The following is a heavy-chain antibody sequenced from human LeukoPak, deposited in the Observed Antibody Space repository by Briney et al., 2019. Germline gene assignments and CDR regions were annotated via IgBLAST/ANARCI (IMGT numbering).Heavy chain of an antibody. Sequence: PGGSLRLSCAASGFTFSSYWMHWVRQAPGKGLVWVSRIKSDGSSTSYADSVKGRFTISRDNAKNTLNLQMNSLRAEDTAVYYCARDESYYDSSGSRFDHWGQGTLVTVSS. J-gene: IGHJ4*02. CDR2: IKSDGSST. D-gene: IGHD3-22*01. CDR1: GFTFSSYW. V-gene: IGHV3-74*01. CDR3: ARDESYYDSSGSRFDH.